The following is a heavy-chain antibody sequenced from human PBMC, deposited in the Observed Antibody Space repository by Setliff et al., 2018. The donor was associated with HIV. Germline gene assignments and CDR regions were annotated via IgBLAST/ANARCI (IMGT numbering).Heavy chain of an antibody. CDR3: AREWRGRYYYYMDV. V-gene: IGHV4-59*11. J-gene: IGHJ6*03. CDR2: IYYSGSA. D-gene: IGHD3-10*01. CDR1: GGSISSHY. Sequence: KPSETLSLTCTVSGGSISSHYWSWIRQPPGKGLEWIGYIYYSGSAYYNPSLKSRVTISLDTSKNQFSLKLTSMTAADTAVYYCAREWRGRYYYYMDVWGKGTTVTVSS.